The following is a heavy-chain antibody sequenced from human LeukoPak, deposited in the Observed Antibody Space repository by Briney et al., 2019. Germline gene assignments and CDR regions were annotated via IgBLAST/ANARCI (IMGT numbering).Heavy chain of an antibody. CDR2: INPSGGST. J-gene: IGHJ5*02. D-gene: IGHD3-10*01. CDR1: GYTFTSYY. V-gene: IGHV1-46*01. Sequence: GASVKVSCKASGYTFTSYYMHWVRQAPGQGLEWMGIINPSGGSTSYAQKFQGRVTMTRDTSTGTVYMELSSLRSEDTAVYYCARDLAYYYGSGSPNWFDPWGQGTLVTVSS. CDR3: ARDLAYYYGSGSPNWFDP.